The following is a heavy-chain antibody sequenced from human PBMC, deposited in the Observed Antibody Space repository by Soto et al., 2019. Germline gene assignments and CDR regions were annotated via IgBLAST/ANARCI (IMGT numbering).Heavy chain of an antibody. D-gene: IGHD6-6*01. Sequence: QVQLVESGGGLVKPGGSLRLSCAASGFTFSDYYMSWIRQAPGKGLEWVSYISSSSSYTNYADSVKGRFTISRDNARNSLYLRMNSLRAEDTAVYYCASWLGAPRPLAYYYYGMDVWGQGTTVTVSS. CDR1: GFTFSDYY. CDR2: ISSSSSYT. V-gene: IGHV3-11*06. J-gene: IGHJ6*01. CDR3: ASWLGAPRPLAYYYYGMDV.